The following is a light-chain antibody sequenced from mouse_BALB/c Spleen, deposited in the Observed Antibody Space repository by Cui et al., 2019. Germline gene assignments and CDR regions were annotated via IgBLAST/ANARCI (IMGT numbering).Light chain of an antibody. Sequence: QIVLTQSPALMSCSPGEKVTMTCSASSSVSYMYWYQQKPRSSPKPWIYLTSNLASGVPARFSGSGSGTSYSLTISSMEAEDAATYYCQQWSSNPPRFGAGTKLELK. J-gene: IGKJ5*01. CDR2: LTS. CDR3: QQWSSNPPR. V-gene: IGKV4-68*01. CDR1: SSVSY.